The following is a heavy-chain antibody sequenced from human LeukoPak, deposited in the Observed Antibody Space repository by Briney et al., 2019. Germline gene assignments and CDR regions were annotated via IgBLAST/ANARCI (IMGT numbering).Heavy chain of an antibody. Sequence: GALRLPCAASGFTFSSYAMSWVRQAPGKGLEWVSAISGSGGSTYYADSVKGRFTISRDNSKNTLYLQMNSLRAEDTAVYYCAKRTRSGYAFDIWGQGTMVTVSS. V-gene: IGHV3-23*01. CDR1: GFTFSSYA. CDR2: ISGSGGST. D-gene: IGHD3-22*01. CDR3: AKRTRSGYAFDI. J-gene: IGHJ3*02.